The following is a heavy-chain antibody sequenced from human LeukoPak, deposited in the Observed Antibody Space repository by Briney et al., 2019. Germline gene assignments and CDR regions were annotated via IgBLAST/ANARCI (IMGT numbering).Heavy chain of an antibody. V-gene: IGHV1-46*01. J-gene: IGHJ6*03. Sequence: GASVKVSCKASGYTFTSYYMHWVRQAPGQGLEWMGIINPSGGSTSYAQEFQGGVAMTRDTSTSTVYMELSSLRSEDTAVYYCARAGNYYYYYMDVWGKGTTVTVSS. CDR3: ARAGNYYYYYMDV. CDR2: INPSGGST. D-gene: IGHD3-10*01. CDR1: GYTFTSYY.